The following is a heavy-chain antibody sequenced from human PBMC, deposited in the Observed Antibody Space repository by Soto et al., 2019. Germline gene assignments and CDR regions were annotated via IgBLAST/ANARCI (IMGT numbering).Heavy chain of an antibody. V-gene: IGHV3-48*03. CDR1: GFTFSSYE. CDR2: ISSSGSTI. J-gene: IGHJ3*02. CDR3: ARVPNYYDSSGYFRWAFDI. Sequence: GGSLRLSXAASGFTFSSYEMNWVRQAPGKGLEWVSYISSSGSTIYYADSVKGRFTISRDNAKNSLYLQMNSLRAEDTAVYYCARVPNYYDSSGYFRWAFDIWGQGTMVTVSS. D-gene: IGHD3-22*01.